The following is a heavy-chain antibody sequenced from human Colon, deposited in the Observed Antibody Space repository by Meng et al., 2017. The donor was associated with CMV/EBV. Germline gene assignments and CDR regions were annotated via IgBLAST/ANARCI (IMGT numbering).Heavy chain of an antibody. D-gene: IGHD3-3*01. CDR1: GLTFSNYA. J-gene: IGHJ4*02. Sequence: GESLKISCVASGLTFSNYAINWVRQAPGKGLEWVSSINGRGSTTYYADSVKGRFTISRDNAKNSLYLQMNSLRAEDTAVYYCARMRVVEFDYWGQGTLVTVSS. CDR3: ARMRVVEFDY. V-gene: IGHV3-48*03. CDR2: INGRGSTT.